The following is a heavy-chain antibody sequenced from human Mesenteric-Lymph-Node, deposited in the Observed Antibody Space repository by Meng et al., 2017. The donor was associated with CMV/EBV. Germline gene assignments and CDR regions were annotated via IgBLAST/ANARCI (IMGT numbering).Heavy chain of an antibody. Sequence: GGSLRLSCAASAFTFSSYAMSWVRQAPETGLEWVSSISGDASRTYYADSLKGRFTISRDNSKNTLYLQMNSLRAEDTAVYYCAKRGWDNSWYLGSCDYWGQGTLVTVSS. J-gene: IGHJ4*02. V-gene: IGHV3-23*01. CDR3: AKRGWDNSWYLGSCDY. CDR2: ISGDASRT. D-gene: IGHD6-13*01. CDR1: AFTFSSYA.